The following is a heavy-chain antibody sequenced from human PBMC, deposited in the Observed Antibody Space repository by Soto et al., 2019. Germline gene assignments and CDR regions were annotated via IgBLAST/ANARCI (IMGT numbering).Heavy chain of an antibody. CDR1: GGSLSGVY. J-gene: IGHJ6*02. Sequence: SETLSLTCVVYGGSLSGVYWTWIRQPPGKGLEWIGEINHSGSTNYSPSLESRVTISIDTSNNQFSLKLSSVTAAETAVYYCARGPGYRYGYSVYYHYSGMEVWGQRPTST. D-gene: IGHD5-18*01. CDR2: INHSGST. CDR3: ARGPGYRYGYSVYYHYSGMEV. V-gene: IGHV4-34*01.